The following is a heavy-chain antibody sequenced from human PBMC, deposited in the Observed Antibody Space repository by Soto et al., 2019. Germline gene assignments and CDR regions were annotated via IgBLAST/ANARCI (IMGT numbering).Heavy chain of an antibody. D-gene: IGHD6-19*01. CDR3: AISANSASGWVVDL. CDR2: IHYTGST. CDR1: GGSISSYY. Sequence: SETLSLTCTVSGGSISSYYWSWIRRPPGKGLEWIGYIHYTGSTNYNPSLKDRLTISADTSKNQFSLKVTSVSAADTAVYFWAISANSASGWVVDLWGLGTLVTVSS. V-gene: IGHV4-59*01. J-gene: IGHJ5*02.